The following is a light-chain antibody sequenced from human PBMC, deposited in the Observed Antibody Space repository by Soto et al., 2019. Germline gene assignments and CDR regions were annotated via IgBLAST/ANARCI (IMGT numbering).Light chain of an antibody. Sequence: EIVLTQSPATLSLSPGGRATLSCRASQSISDTLAWYQQKPGQAHRLLLYSAYRGATGFPARFSGSGSGTDFTLTISSLQSEDFAVXXXXXXXXXXRTFGQGTRLEI. CDR3: XXXXXXXRT. CDR1: QSISDT. J-gene: IGKJ5*01. V-gene: IGKV3-15*01. CDR2: SAY.